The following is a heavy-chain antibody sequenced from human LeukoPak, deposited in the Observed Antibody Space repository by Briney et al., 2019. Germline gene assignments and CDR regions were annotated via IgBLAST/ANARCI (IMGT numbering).Heavy chain of an antibody. CDR2: ISAYNGNT. Sequence: GASVKVSCKASGYTFTSYGISWVRQAPGQGLEWMGWISAYNGNTNYAQKLQGRVTMTTDTSTSTAYMELRSLRSDDTAVYYCARDTPGPEVVAAIKGDTSMFDPWGQGTLVTVSS. J-gene: IGHJ5*02. V-gene: IGHV1-18*01. CDR1: GYTFTSYG. D-gene: IGHD2-15*01. CDR3: ARDTPGPEVVAAIKGDTSMFDP.